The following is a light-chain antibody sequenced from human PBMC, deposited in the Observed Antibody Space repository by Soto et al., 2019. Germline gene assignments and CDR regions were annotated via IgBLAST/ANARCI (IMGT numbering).Light chain of an antibody. CDR1: QGIGSA. CDR2: DAS. CDR3: QQFNDYPLT. Sequence: AIQLTQSPSSLSASVGDRVTITCRASQGIGSALVWYQQKPGKAPNLLIYDASTLESGVPSRFSGSGYGTDFTLTISSLQPEDFATYYCQQFNDYPLTFGGGTKVDIK. J-gene: IGKJ4*01. V-gene: IGKV1D-13*01.